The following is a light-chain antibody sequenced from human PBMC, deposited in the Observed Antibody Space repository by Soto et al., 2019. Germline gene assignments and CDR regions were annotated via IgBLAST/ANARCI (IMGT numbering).Light chain of an antibody. Sequence: EIVMTQSPATLSVSPGERATLSCRASQSVRRHLAWYQQKPGQAPRLLIFGESTRATGIPDRFTGSGSGTAFTLTISSLQSEDFAIYYCQQYNNWPLTFGGGTKVEIK. CDR1: QSVRRH. V-gene: IGKV3-15*01. CDR3: QQYNNWPLT. J-gene: IGKJ4*01. CDR2: GES.